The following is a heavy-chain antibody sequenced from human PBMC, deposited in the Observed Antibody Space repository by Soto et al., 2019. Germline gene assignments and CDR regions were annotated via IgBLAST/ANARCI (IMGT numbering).Heavy chain of an antibody. Sequence: PGGSLRLSCAASGFTFSSYAMSWVRQAPGKGLEWVSAISGSGGSTYYADSVKGRFTISRDNSKNTLYLQMNSLRAEDTAVYYCAKDSGLLWFGEFVPFDYWGQGTLVTVSS. CDR2: ISGSGGST. CDR3: AKDSGLLWFGEFVPFDY. J-gene: IGHJ4*02. CDR1: GFTFSSYA. D-gene: IGHD3-10*01. V-gene: IGHV3-23*01.